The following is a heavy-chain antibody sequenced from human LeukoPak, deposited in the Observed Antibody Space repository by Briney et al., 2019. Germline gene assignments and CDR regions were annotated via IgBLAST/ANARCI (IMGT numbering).Heavy chain of an antibody. CDR2: IHRGGIT. J-gene: IGHJ2*01. V-gene: IGHV3-53*01. Sequence: GGSLRLSCEASGLTVTSNYMIWVRQVPGKGLEWVSLIHRGGITFYRDSVKGRFTISRDSSQNILYLQMTNLRAEDTALYFCARDRGGGAGYFDLWGRGTLVTVSS. D-gene: IGHD3-10*01. CDR3: ARDRGGGAGYFDL. CDR1: GLTVTSNY.